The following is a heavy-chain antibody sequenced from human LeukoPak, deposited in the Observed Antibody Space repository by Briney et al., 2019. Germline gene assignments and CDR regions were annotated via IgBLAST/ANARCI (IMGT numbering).Heavy chain of an antibody. D-gene: IGHD3-10*01. Sequence: PSETLSLTCAVYGGSFSGYYWSWIRQPPGKGLEWIGEINHSGSTNYNPSLKSRVTISVDTSKNQFSLKLSSVTAADMAVYYCARVRGRPTMVRGVIRNNWFDPWGQGTLVTVSS. CDR1: GGSFSGYY. CDR2: INHSGST. J-gene: IGHJ5*02. V-gene: IGHV4-34*01. CDR3: ARVRGRPTMVRGVIRNNWFDP.